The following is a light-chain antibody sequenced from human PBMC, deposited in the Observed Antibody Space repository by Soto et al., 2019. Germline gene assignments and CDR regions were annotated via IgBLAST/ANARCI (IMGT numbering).Light chain of an antibody. Sequence: QLVLAQPPSASGTPGQRVTMSCSGKNSNVGIGYVYWYQQLPGSAPKLLIYKTNQRPSGVPDRFSGSKSGTSASLAISELRTEDEADYYCCSFAPGSTVVFGGGTKLTVL. CDR2: KTN. CDR3: CSFAPGSTVV. V-gene: IGLV1-47*01. CDR1: NSNVGIGY. J-gene: IGLJ2*01.